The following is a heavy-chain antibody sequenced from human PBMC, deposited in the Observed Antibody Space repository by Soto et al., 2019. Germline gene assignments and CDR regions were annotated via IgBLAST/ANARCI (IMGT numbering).Heavy chain of an antibody. CDR1: GYTFTSYG. CDR2: ISAYNGNT. CDR3: ARRSYGSGSASWFDP. Sequence: QVQLVQSGAEVKKPGASVKVSCKASGYTFTSYGISWVRQAPGQGLEWMGWISAYNGNTNYAQKLQGRVTMTTDTSXTTAYMELRSLRSDDTAVYYCARRSYGSGSASWFDPWGQGTLVTVSS. V-gene: IGHV1-18*01. D-gene: IGHD3-10*01. J-gene: IGHJ5*02.